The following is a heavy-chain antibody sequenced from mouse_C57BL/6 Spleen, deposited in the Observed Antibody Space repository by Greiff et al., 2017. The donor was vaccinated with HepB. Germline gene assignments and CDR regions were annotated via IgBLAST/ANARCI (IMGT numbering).Heavy chain of an antibody. CDR3: ARGDYDEDYVDY. J-gene: IGHJ2*01. CDR1: GYTFTDYN. D-gene: IGHD2-4*01. V-gene: IGHV1-18*01. Sequence: EVQLQQSGPELVKPGASVKIPCKASGYTFTDYNMDWVKQSHGKSLEWIGDINPNNGGTIYNQKFKGKATLTVDKSSSTAYMELRSLTSEDTAVYYCARGDYDEDYVDYGGQGTTLTVSS. CDR2: INPNNGGT.